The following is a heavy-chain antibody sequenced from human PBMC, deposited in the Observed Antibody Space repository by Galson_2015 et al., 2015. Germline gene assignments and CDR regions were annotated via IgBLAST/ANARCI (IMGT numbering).Heavy chain of an antibody. CDR3: ARMTTVTTFPLDY. CDR1: GFTFSSYA. Sequence: SLRLSCAASGFTFSSYAMHWVRQAPGKGLEWVAVISYDGSNKYYADSVKGRFTISRDNSKNTLYLQMNSLRAEDTAVYYCARMTTVTTFPLDYRGQGTLVTVSS. CDR2: ISYDGSNK. J-gene: IGHJ4*02. D-gene: IGHD4-17*01. V-gene: IGHV3-30-3*01.